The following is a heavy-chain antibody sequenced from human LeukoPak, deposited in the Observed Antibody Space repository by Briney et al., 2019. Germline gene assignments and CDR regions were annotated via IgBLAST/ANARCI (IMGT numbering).Heavy chain of an antibody. CDR2: IYSGGST. V-gene: IGHV3-66*04. Sequence: PGGCLRLSCAVAAFTLSSNYMSWVRQAPGEGREWGSVIYSGGSTYYAGSAKGRFTITRDNSKNTVYLQMSSLRVENTALYYCATPYCNLTSCFPYFFDYWGRGTLVTVSS. CDR3: ATPYCNLTSCFPYFFDY. D-gene: IGHD2-2*01. CDR1: AFTLSSNY. J-gene: IGHJ4*02.